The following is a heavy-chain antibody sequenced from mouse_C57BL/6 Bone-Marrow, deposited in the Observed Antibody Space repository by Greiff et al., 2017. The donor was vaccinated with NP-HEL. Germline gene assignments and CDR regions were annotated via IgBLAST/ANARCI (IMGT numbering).Heavy chain of an antibody. CDR3: ARLAPSIYYVYVPLFDY. CDR2: INPNNGGT. V-gene: IGHV1-26*01. CDR1: GYTFTDYY. Sequence: EVQLQQSGPELVKPGASVKISCKASGYTFTDYYMNWVKQSHGKSLEWIGDINPNNGGTSYNQKFKGKATLTVDKSSSTAYMEPRSLTSEDAAVYYCARLAPSIYYVYVPLFDYWGQAPLSQSPQ. J-gene: IGHJ2*01. D-gene: IGHD2-2*01.